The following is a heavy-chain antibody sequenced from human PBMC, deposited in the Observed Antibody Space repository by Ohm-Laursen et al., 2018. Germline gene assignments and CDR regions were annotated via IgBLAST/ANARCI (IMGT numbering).Heavy chain of an antibody. CDR2: ISANNGNT. Sequence: GASVKVSCKTSGYTFTSYGISWVRQAPGQGLEWMGWISANNGNTNYAQKLQGRVTITADTSTSTAYMELRSLRSDDTAVYFCARNSSGWYNGMDVWGQGTTVTVSS. D-gene: IGHD6-19*01. CDR1: GYTFTSYG. V-gene: IGHV1-18*01. CDR3: ARNSSGWYNGMDV. J-gene: IGHJ6*02.